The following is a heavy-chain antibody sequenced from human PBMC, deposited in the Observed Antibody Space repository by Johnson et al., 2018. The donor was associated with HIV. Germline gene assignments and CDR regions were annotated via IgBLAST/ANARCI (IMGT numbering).Heavy chain of an antibody. CDR1: GFTFSTYG. Sequence: QVHLVESGGGVVQPGRSLRLSCVASGFTFSTYGMHWVRQAPGKGLEWVAVIWYDGSNKYYVDSVKGRFTISRDNAKNSLYLQMNSLRAEDTAVYYCAREGTYEPLHRIYDYGDYPAFEIWGQGTMVTVSS. D-gene: IGHD4-17*01. CDR2: IWYDGSNK. J-gene: IGHJ3*02. V-gene: IGHV3-33*01. CDR3: AREGTYEPLHRIYDYGDYPAFEI.